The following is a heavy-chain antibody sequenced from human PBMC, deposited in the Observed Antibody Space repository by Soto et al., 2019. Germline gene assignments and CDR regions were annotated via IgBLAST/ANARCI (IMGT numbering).Heavy chain of an antibody. Sequence: GGSLRLSCAASGFTFSTYSMNWVRQAPGKGLEWVSYISSSSSTIYYADSVKGRFTISRDNAKNSLYLQMNSLRAEDTAVYYCALIAVAADFDYWGQGTLVTVSS. D-gene: IGHD6-19*01. CDR1: GFTFSTYS. CDR3: ALIAVAADFDY. J-gene: IGHJ4*02. CDR2: ISSSSSTI. V-gene: IGHV3-48*01.